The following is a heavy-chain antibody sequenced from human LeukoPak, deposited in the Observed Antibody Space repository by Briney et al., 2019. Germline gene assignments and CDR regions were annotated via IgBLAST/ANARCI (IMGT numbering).Heavy chain of an antibody. V-gene: IGHV1-8*02. CDR3: ATASRMGYYDSSGYYRFDY. D-gene: IGHD3-22*01. J-gene: IGHJ4*02. CDR1: GYTFTSYD. CDR2: MNPNSGNT. Sequence: GASVKVSCKASGYTFTSYDINWVRQATGQGLEWMGWMNPNSGNTGYAQKFQGRVTMTEDTSTDTAYMELSSLRSEDTAVYYCATASRMGYYDSSGYYRFDYWGQGTLVTVSS.